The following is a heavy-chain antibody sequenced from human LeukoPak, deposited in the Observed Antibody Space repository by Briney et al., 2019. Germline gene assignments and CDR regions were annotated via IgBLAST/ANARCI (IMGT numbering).Heavy chain of an antibody. CDR1: GFTFSDYY. Sequence: GGSLRLSCAASGFTFSDYYMSWIRQAPGKGLEWVSYISSSGSTIYYADSEKGRFTISRDNAKNSLYLQMNSLRAEDTAVYYCARDLYSSSWYDYYYYYYMDVWGKGTTVTVSS. D-gene: IGHD6-13*01. CDR3: ARDLYSSSWYDYYYYYYMDV. J-gene: IGHJ6*03. CDR2: ISSSGSTI. V-gene: IGHV3-11*04.